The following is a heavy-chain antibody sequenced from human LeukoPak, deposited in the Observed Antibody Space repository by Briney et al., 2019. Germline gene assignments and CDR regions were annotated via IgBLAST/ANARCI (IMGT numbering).Heavy chain of an antibody. D-gene: IGHD6-25*01. CDR2: INPNSGGT. J-gene: IGHJ4*02. CDR1: GYTFTGYY. CDR3: ARQGGVLEYYFDY. Sequence: ASVKVSCKASGYTFTGYYMHWVRQAPGQGLEWMGWINPNSGGTNYAQKFQGRVTMTRDTSISTAYMELSRLRSDDTAVYYCARQGGVLEYYFDYWGQGTLVTVSS. V-gene: IGHV1-2*02.